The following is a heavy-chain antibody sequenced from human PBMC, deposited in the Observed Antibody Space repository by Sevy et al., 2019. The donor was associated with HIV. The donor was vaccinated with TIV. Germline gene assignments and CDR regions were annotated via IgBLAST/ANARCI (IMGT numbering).Heavy chain of an antibody. Sequence: KQSQTLSLTCVISGDSVSRNGAAWNWIRQSPSRGLEWLGRSYYRSTWHKDYAISVKSRLTITPDTSKNQFFLQLNSVTPEDTAMYYCARAVAGVYYFDYWRQGTLVTVSS. D-gene: IGHD6-19*01. CDR1: GDSVSRNGAA. CDR3: ARAVAGVYYFDY. V-gene: IGHV6-1*01. J-gene: IGHJ4*02. CDR2: SYYRSTWHK.